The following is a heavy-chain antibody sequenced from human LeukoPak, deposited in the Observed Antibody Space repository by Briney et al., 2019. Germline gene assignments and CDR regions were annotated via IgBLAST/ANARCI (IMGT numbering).Heavy chain of an antibody. CDR1: GHDFTSYW. CDR2: IHPSDSET. D-gene: IGHD6-13*01. V-gene: IGHV5-51*01. J-gene: IGHJ4*02. Sequence: GESLKISCRSSGHDFTSYWIAWVRQLPGKGLEWMGIIHPSDSETQYGPSFQGQVTISADNSISTAYLQWSSLKASDTAIYYCARRRGYTSSWYDYWGQGTLVTVSS. CDR3: ARRRGYTSSWYDY.